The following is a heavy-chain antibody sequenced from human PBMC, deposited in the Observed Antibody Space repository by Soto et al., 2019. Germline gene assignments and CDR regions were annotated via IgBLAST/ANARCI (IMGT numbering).Heavy chain of an antibody. V-gene: IGHV3-23*01. CDR1: GFTFSSYA. CDR2: ISGSGGST. CDR3: AKDRYYYDSSGYYLYYFDY. D-gene: IGHD3-22*01. J-gene: IGHJ4*02. Sequence: GGSLRLSCAASGFTFSSYAMSWVRQAPGKGLEWVSAISGSGGSTYYADSVKGRFTISRDNSKNTLYLQMNSLRAEDTAVYYCAKDRYYYDSSGYYLYYFDYWGQGTLVTVSS.